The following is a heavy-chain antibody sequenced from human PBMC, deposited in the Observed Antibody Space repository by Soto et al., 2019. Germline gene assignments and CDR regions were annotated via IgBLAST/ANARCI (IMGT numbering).Heavy chain of an antibody. V-gene: IGHV4-30-4*01. J-gene: IGHJ4*02. CDR3: ARAGCSSTSCFDY. D-gene: IGHD2-2*01. CDR2: IYYSGST. CDR1: GGSISSGDYY. Sequence: SETLSLICTVSGGSISSGDYYWSWIRQPPGKGLEWIGYIYYSGSTYYNPSLKSRVTISVDTSKNQFSLKLSSVTAADTAVYYCARAGCSSTSCFDYWGQGTLVTVSS.